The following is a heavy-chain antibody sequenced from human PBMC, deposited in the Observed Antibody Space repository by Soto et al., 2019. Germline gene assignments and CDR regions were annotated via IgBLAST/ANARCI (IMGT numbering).Heavy chain of an antibody. Sequence: PGGSLRLSCSTSGFTFSTYAMNWVRQAPGKGLEWVSALSGSGGTTYYADSVRGRFTISRDNSKNTLFLQMSSLRAEDTALYYCAKQRAGYGSGSDTFYFDFWRQGTLVTVSS. CDR1: GFTFSTYA. CDR2: LSGSGGTT. CDR3: AKQRAGYGSGSDTFYFDF. V-gene: IGHV3-23*01. D-gene: IGHD3-10*01. J-gene: IGHJ4*02.